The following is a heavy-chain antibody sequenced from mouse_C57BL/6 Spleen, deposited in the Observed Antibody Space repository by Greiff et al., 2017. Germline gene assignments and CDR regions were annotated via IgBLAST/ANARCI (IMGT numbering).Heavy chain of an antibody. CDR1: GFTFSSYT. Sequence: EVKLMESGGGLVKPGGSLKLSCAASGFTFSSYTMSWVRQTPEKRLEWVATISGGGGNTYYPDSVKGRFTISRDNDKNTLYLQMSSLRSEDTALYYCARHASFITTVDYAMDYWGQGTSVTVSS. D-gene: IGHD1-1*01. V-gene: IGHV5-9*01. J-gene: IGHJ4*01. CDR2: ISGGGGNT. CDR3: ARHASFITTVDYAMDY.